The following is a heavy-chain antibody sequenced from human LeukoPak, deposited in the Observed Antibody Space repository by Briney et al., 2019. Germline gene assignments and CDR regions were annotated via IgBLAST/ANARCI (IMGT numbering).Heavy chain of an antibody. CDR1: GFILSSYG. Sequence: PGGSLRLSCAASGFILSSYGIHWVRQAPGKGLEWVAVIWYDESNKYYADSVKGRFTISRDTSKNTLYLQMNSLRAEDTAVYYCARGASYWGDYYYGMDVWGQGTTVTVSS. CDR2: IWYDESNK. D-gene: IGHD1-26*01. V-gene: IGHV3-33*01. CDR3: ARGASYWGDYYYGMDV. J-gene: IGHJ6*02.